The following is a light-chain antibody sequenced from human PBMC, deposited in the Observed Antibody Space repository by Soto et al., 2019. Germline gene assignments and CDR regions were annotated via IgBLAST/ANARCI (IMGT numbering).Light chain of an antibody. J-gene: IGLJ2*01. Sequence: QSALTQPPSVTGAPGQRVTISCTGSNSNIGAGYDVHWYQQFPGTAPKLLIYGNINRPSGVPDRFSGSKSGTSASLAITGLQAEDEAHYYCHSFDSRLIGLLFGGGTKLTVL. CDR3: HSFDSRLIGLL. V-gene: IGLV1-40*01. CDR1: NSNIGAGYD. CDR2: GNI.